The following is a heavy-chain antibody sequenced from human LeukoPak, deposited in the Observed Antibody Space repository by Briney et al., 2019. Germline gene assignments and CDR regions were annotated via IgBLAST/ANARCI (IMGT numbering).Heavy chain of an antibody. D-gene: IGHD3-10*01. CDR1: GYSISSGYF. CDR3: VTTYYYGSGRLGGFDI. V-gene: IGHV4-38-2*02. Sequence: SETLSLTCTVSGYSISSGYFWGWIRQPPGKGLEWIGSIYHSGTTYFNPSLKSRVTISLDTSRNQFSLKLSSVTAADTAVYYCVTTYYYGSGRLGGFDIWGQGTMVTVSS. CDR2: IYHSGTT. J-gene: IGHJ3*02.